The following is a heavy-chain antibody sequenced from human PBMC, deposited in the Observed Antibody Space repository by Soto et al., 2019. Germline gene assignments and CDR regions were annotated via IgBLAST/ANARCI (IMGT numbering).Heavy chain of an antibody. CDR3: ASSPPKDAVDL. CDR2: IYYSGST. CDR1: GASISSGDHY. V-gene: IGHV4-30-4*01. Sequence: QGQLQESGPGVVRPSQTLSLTCTVSGASISSGDHYWTWIRQPPGKGLEWIGYIYYSGSTFYNPSLNSRVTMSIDMSKSQFSLNLRSVTAADTAVYYCASSPPKDAVDLWGPGTMVIVSS. D-gene: IGHD6-6*01. J-gene: IGHJ3*01.